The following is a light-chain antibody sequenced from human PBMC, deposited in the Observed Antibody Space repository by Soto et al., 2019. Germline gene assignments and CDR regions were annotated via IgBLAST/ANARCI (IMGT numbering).Light chain of an antibody. J-gene: IGKJ3*01. CDR3: LQGARWPPV. Sequence: DVVMTQSPLSLPVILGQPASISCRSSQSLVYSDGNTYLSWFQQRPGQSPRRLIYKVSTRDSGVPARFSGSGSDTNFTLKISGVEAEGVGVDYCLQGARWPPVFGPGTRVDI. CDR1: QSLVYSDGNTY. CDR2: KVS. V-gene: IGKV2-30*01.